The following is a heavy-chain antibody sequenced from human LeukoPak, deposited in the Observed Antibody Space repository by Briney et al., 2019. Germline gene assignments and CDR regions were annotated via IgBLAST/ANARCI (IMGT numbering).Heavy chain of an antibody. CDR2: IIPIFGTA. V-gene: IGHV1-69*13. J-gene: IGHJ4*02. CDR1: GGTFSSYA. D-gene: IGHD2-8*02. CDR3: AGYFHDSTGRYDY. Sequence: GASVKVSCKASGGTFSSYAISWVRQAPGQGLEWMGGIIPIFGTANYAQKFQGRVTITADESTSTAYMELSSLRSEDTAVYYCAGYFHDSTGRYDYWGQGTLVTVSS.